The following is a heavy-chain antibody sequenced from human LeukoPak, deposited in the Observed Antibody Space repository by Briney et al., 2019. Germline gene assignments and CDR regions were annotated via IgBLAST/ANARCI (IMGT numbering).Heavy chain of an antibody. D-gene: IGHD3-3*01. V-gene: IGHV1-2*02. CDR1: GYTFTGYY. Sequence: ASVKVSCKASGYTFTGYYMHWVRQAPGQGLEWMGWINPNSCGTNYAQKVQGRVTMTRETYISTAYMELSRLRSDDTAVYYCARFGTKIQLRFLEWSLSLDIWGQGTMVTVSS. CDR3: ARFGTKIQLRFLEWSLSLDI. J-gene: IGHJ3*02. CDR2: INPNSCGT.